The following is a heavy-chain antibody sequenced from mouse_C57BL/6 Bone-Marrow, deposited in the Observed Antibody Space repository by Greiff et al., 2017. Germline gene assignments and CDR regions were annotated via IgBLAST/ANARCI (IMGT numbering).Heavy chain of an antibody. D-gene: IGHD2-2*01. Sequence: VQLQQSGAELARPGASVKMSCKASGYTFTSYTMHWVKQRPGQGLEWIGYINPSSGYTKYNQKFKDKATLTADKSSSTADMHLSSLTSEDSAVYYCARVYYGYDGFAYWGQGTLVTVAA. V-gene: IGHV1-4*01. CDR1: GYTFTSYT. CDR2: INPSSGYT. J-gene: IGHJ3*01. CDR3: ARVYYGYDGFAY.